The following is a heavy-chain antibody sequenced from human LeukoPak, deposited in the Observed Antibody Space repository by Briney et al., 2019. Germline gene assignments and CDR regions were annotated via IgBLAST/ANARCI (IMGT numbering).Heavy chain of an antibody. Sequence: PGGSLRLSCAASGFTLTGYAMTWVRQAPGKRLEWVSAINGGGIITYYADSVSGRFTISRGNSKNTLYLQMNSLRAEDTAVYFCAKDDGRTYYLDFWGQGTLVTVSS. CDR3: AKDDGRTYYLDF. CDR1: GFTLTGYA. D-gene: IGHD1-26*01. V-gene: IGHV3-23*01. CDR2: INGGGIIT. J-gene: IGHJ4*02.